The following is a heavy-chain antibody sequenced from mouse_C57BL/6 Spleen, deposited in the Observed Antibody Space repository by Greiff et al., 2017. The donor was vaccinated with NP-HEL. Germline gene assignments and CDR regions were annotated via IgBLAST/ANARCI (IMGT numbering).Heavy chain of an antibody. CDR3: TAYDGYLAWFAY. Sequence: EVQLQQSGAELVRPGASVKLSCTASGFNITDYYMHWVKQRPEQGLEWIGRIDPEDGDTDYAPKFQGKATMTADTSSNTAYLQLSSLTSEDTAVYYCTAYDGYLAWFAYWGQGTLVTVSA. CDR2: IDPEDGDT. V-gene: IGHV14-1*01. D-gene: IGHD2-3*01. J-gene: IGHJ3*01. CDR1: GFNITDYY.